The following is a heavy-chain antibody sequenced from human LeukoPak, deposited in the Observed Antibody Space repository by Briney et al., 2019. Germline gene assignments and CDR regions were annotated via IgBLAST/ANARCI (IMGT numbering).Heavy chain of an antibody. V-gene: IGHV4-30-2*01. Sequence: SQTLSLTCTVSGGSISSGGYYWSWIRQPPGKGLEWIGEINHSGSTNYNPSLKSRVTISVDTSKNQFSLKLSSVTAADTAVYYCARETYYYGMDVWGQGTTVTVSS. CDR2: INHSGST. CDR1: GGSISSGGYY. J-gene: IGHJ6*02. CDR3: ARETYYYGMDV.